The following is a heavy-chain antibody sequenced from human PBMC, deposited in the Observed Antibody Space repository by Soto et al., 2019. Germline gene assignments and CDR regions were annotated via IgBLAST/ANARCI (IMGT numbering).Heavy chain of an antibody. J-gene: IGHJ5*02. CDR3: ARHLMSGTRWFDP. Sequence: EVQLVESGGGLVKPGGSLRLSCAASGFTFSSYSMNWVRQAPGKGLEWVSSISSSSSYIYYADSVRGRFTISRDNAKNSLYLQMNSLRAEDTAVYYCARHLMSGTRWFDPWGQGTLVTVSS. CDR1: GFTFSSYS. V-gene: IGHV3-21*01. CDR2: ISSSSSYI. D-gene: IGHD1-7*01.